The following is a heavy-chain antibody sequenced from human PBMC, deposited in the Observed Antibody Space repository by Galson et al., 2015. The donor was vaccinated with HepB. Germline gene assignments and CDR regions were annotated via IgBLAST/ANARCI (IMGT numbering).Heavy chain of an antibody. J-gene: IGHJ4*02. CDR2: ISYDGSNK. Sequence: SLRLSCAASGFTFSSYGMHWVRQAPGKGLEWVAVISYDGSNKYYADSVKGRFTISRDNSKNTLYLQMNSLRAEDTAVYYCAKLPLGLGDIVVVPAATLIDYWGQGTLVTVSS. D-gene: IGHD2-2*01. CDR1: GFTFSSYG. CDR3: AKLPLGLGDIVVVPAATLIDY. V-gene: IGHV3-30*18.